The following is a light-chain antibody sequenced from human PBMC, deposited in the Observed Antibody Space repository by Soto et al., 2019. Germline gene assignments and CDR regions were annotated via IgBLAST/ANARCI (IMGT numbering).Light chain of an antibody. Sequence: QAVVTQEPSLTVSPGGTVTLTCASSTGAVTSDFHPDWFQQKPGQAPRALIYTTSKRHSWTPARFSGSLLGGKAALTLSGVQPEDEAEYYCLLYFGGAYVFGTGTKVTVL. CDR2: TTS. V-gene: IGLV7-43*01. CDR3: LLYFGGAYV. J-gene: IGLJ1*01. CDR1: TGAVTSDFH.